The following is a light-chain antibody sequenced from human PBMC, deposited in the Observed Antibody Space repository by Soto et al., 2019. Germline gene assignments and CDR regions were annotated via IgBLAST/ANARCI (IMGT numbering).Light chain of an antibody. CDR1: SSNIGSYT. CDR2: RNN. Sequence: QSVLTQPPSASGTPGQRVTLSCSGSSSNIGSYTVNWYQQLPGTAPKLLIYRNNQRPSGVPDRFSGSKSGTSASLASSGLQSDDEADYYCAAWDANLTVVFGGGTKRTGL. CDR3: AAWDANLTVV. V-gene: IGLV1-44*01. J-gene: IGLJ2*01.